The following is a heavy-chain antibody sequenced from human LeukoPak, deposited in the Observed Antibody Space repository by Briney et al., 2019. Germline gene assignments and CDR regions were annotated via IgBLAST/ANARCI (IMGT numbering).Heavy chain of an antibody. J-gene: IGHJ6*02. D-gene: IGHD5-18*01. CDR3: ATSPSGDVDTTMIMYYHYGMDV. CDR2: IIPLLGIV. Sequence: SVRVSCHASGRTFSIHSISWVRQATEQGLEWIGRIIPLLGIVNYAQKFQGRVTITADKSTSTAYMEVSSLTSEDTAVYYCATSPSGDVDTTMIMYYHYGMDVWGQGTTVTVSS. CDR1: GRTFSIHS. V-gene: IGHV1-69*02.